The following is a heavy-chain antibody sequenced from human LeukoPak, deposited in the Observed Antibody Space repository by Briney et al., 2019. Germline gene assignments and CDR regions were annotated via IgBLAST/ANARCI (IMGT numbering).Heavy chain of an antibody. CDR2: ISHSGTT. D-gene: IGHD6-19*01. Sequence: PSETLSLTCIVSGGSIRTYSWNWIRQSPGKGLEWIGYISHSGTTSYRSSLKSRVTISVDTSKNQLSLKLASVTAADTAVYFCARWDDSAWAFGSWGPGTLVTVSS. CDR3: ARWDDSAWAFGS. V-gene: IGHV4-59*08. J-gene: IGHJ4*02. CDR1: GGSIRTYS.